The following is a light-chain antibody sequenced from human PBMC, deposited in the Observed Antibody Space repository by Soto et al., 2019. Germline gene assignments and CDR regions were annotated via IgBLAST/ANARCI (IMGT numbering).Light chain of an antibody. V-gene: IGLV1-44*01. Sequence: QLVLTQPHSASGTPGQRVTISCSGSSSNIGTSSVHWFQQLPGTAPKLLISTTNQRPSGVPERFSGSKSGTSASLAISGLQSEDEADYYCAAWDGSLNGHVFGTGTKVTVL. CDR2: TTN. CDR3: AAWDGSLNGHV. J-gene: IGLJ1*01. CDR1: SSNIGTSS.